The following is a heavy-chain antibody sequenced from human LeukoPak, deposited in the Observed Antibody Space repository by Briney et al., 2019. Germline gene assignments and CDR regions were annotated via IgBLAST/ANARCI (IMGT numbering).Heavy chain of an antibody. CDR2: LSGSGVNI. Sequence: GGSLRLSCAASGFTSSGYAMSWVRQAPGKGLEWVSALSGSGVNIYYADSVKGRFTISRDNSKNTLYLQMNSLRAEDTAVYYCAKQAYDFWSAYSNSYYFMDVWGKGTTVTVAS. D-gene: IGHD3-3*01. CDR3: AKQAYDFWSAYSNSYYFMDV. J-gene: IGHJ6*03. CDR1: GFTSSGYA. V-gene: IGHV3-23*01.